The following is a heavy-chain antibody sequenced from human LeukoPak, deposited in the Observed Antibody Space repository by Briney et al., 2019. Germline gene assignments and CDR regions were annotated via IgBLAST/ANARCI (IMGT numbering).Heavy chain of an antibody. CDR3: AKDLLRRQQLSGPSPEH. CDR2: ISYDGSNK. D-gene: IGHD6-13*01. Sequence: PGGSLRLSCAASGFTFSSYGMHWVRQAPGKGLEWVAVISYDGSNKYYADSVKGRFTISRDNSENTLYLQMNSLRAEDTAVYYCAKDLLRRQQLSGPSPEHWGQGTLVTVSS. J-gene: IGHJ1*01. CDR1: GFTFSSYG. V-gene: IGHV3-30*18.